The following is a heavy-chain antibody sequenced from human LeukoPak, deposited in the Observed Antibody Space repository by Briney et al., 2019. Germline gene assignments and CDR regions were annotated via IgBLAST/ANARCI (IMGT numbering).Heavy chain of an antibody. V-gene: IGHV3-23*01. CDR2: ISGSGDTT. D-gene: IGHD2-15*01. Sequence: PGGSLRLSCAASGFTFNNYAMSWVRQAPGKGLEWVSGISGSGDTTYYADSVKGRFTISRDNSKNTLFLQLNSLRAEDTAIYYCAKNGDRGAYCSGGSCYPYYYYSMDVWGKGTTVTISS. CDR3: AKNGDRGAYCSGGSCYPYYYYSMDV. CDR1: GFTFNNYA. J-gene: IGHJ6*03.